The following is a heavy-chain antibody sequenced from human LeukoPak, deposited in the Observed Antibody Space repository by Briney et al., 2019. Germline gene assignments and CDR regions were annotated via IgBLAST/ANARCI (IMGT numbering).Heavy chain of an antibody. V-gene: IGHV1-2*02. J-gene: IGHJ4*02. CDR3: ARDRDFTGYSSSWYNPYYFDY. D-gene: IGHD6-13*01. CDR2: INPNSGGT. Sequence: GASVKVSCKASGYTFTGYYMHRVRQAPGQGLEWMGWINPNSGGTNYAQKFQGRVTMTRDTSISTAYMELSRLRSDDTAVYYCARDRDFTGYSSSWYNPYYFDYWGQGTLVTVSS. CDR1: GYTFTGYY.